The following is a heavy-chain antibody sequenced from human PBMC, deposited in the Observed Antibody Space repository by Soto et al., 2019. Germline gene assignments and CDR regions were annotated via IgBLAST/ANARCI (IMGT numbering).Heavy chain of an antibody. CDR2: ISANNGNT. CDR3: SRDGVYSDYDYYYYGMDF. D-gene: IGHD4-17*01. Sequence: QVQLVQSGAEVKKPGASVKVSCKASGYTFTSYGISWVRQAPGQGLEWMGWISANNGNTNYAQKLQGRVTMTTDTAMSRAYIEVRSLRSDDTAVYYCSRDGVYSDYDYYYYGMDFWGQGTTVTGSS. CDR1: GYTFTSYG. J-gene: IGHJ6*02. V-gene: IGHV1-18*01.